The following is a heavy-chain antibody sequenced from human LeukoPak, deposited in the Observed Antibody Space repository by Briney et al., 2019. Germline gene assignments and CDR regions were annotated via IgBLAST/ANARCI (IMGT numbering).Heavy chain of an antibody. V-gene: IGHV4-34*01. CDR3: ARGLNPTTSSLGY. CDR1: GGSFSGYY. D-gene: IGHD2-2*01. CDR2: INHSGST. J-gene: IGHJ4*02. Sequence: RPSETLSLTCAVYGGSFSGYYWSWLRQPPGKGLEWIGEINHSGSTNYNPSLKSRVTMSVDTSKNQFSLKLSSVTAADTAVYYCARGLNPTTSSLGYCGQGTLVTVSS.